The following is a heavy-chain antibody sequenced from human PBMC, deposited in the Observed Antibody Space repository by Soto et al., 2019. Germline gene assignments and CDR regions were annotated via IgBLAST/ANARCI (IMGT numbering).Heavy chain of an antibody. D-gene: IGHD2-2*01. CDR3: ARVRCSSTSCYLFVFDY. J-gene: IGHJ4*02. Sequence: SETLSLTCTISGDSISISSYYWAWLRQPPGKGLEWIGKMYYSGSTNNNPSLKSRVTISVDTSKNQFSLKLSSVTAADTAVYYCARVRCSSTSCYLFVFDYWGQGTLVTVS. V-gene: IGHV4-39*07. CDR2: MYYSGST. CDR1: GDSISISSYY.